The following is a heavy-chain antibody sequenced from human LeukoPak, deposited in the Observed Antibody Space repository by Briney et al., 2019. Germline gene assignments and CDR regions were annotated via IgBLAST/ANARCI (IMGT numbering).Heavy chain of an antibody. CDR3: AKDTDWAFES. CDR2: ISYDGSNK. D-gene: IGHD3-9*01. V-gene: IGHV3-30*18. Sequence: GGSLRLSCAASGFTFSSYGMHWVRQAPGKGLEWVAVISYDGSNKYYADSVKGRFTISRDNSKNTLYLQMNSLRPEDSAVYYCAKDTDWAFESWGQGALVTVSS. CDR1: GFTFSSYG. J-gene: IGHJ4*02.